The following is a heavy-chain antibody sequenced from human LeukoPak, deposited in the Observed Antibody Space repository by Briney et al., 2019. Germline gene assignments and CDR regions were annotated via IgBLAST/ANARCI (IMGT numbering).Heavy chain of an antibody. Sequence: GGSLRLSCAASGFTFSSYWMSWVRQAPGKGLEWVANIKQDGSEKYYVDSVKGRFTISRDNSKNTLYLQMNSLRAEDTAVYYCAASPYSSSWYSWFDPWGQGTLVTVSS. CDR1: GFTFSSYW. CDR3: AASPYSSSWYSWFDP. J-gene: IGHJ5*02. CDR2: IKQDGSEK. D-gene: IGHD6-13*01. V-gene: IGHV3-7*03.